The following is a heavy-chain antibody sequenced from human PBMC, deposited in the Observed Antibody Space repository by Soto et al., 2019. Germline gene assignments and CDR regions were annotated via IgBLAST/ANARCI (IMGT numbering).Heavy chain of an antibody. J-gene: IGHJ4*02. CDR3: ARGTGATTGCDY. V-gene: IGHV4-34*01. CDR1: GGSFSGYY. D-gene: IGHD1-26*01. Sequence: SETLSLTCAVYGGSFSGYYWSWIRQPPGKGLEWIGEINHSGSTNYNPSLKSRVTISVDTSKNQFSLKLSSVTAADTVVYYCARGTGATTGCDYWGQGTLVTVSS. CDR2: INHSGST.